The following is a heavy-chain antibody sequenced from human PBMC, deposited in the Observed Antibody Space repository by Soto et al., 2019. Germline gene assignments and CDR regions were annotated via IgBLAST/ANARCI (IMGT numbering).Heavy chain of an antibody. CDR1: GYTLISDS. Sequence: ASVKLSCKYSGYTLISDSISWLRHAPRQEFEWMGRISAYNGNTNYAQKLQGRVTMTTDTSTNTAYMELGNLRSDDTAVYYCARGEFCGGAPGCRDMDVWGQGTTVTVSS. J-gene: IGHJ6*02. D-gene: IGHD2-21*01. CDR3: ARGEFCGGAPGCRDMDV. V-gene: IGHV1-18*01. CDR2: ISAYNGNT.